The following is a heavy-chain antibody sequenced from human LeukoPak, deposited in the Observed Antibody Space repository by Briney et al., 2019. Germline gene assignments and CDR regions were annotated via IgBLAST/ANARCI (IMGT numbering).Heavy chain of an antibody. Sequence: GGSLRLSCAASGFTFSSYWMSWVRQAPGKGLEWVANIKQDGSGEYYVDSVKGRFTISRDNAKNSLYLQMNSLRAEDTAVYYCATDAYCTNGVCSSDAFDIWGQGTMVTVSS. J-gene: IGHJ3*02. D-gene: IGHD2-8*01. CDR1: GFTFSSYW. CDR3: ATDAYCTNGVCSSDAFDI. CDR2: IKQDGSGE. V-gene: IGHV3-7*04.